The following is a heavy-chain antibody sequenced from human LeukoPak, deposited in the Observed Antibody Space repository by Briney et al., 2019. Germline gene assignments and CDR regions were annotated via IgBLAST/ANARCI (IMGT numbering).Heavy chain of an antibody. CDR3: ARGAEGIAASDSNFDN. V-gene: IGHV3-21*01. CDR2: ISSSSSYI. J-gene: IGHJ4*02. CDR1: GLSFSTYS. D-gene: IGHD6-13*01. Sequence: GGSLRLSCAASGLSFSTYSMNWVRQAPGKGLEWVSSISSSSSYIYYADSVKGRFTISRDNAKNSLYLQMNSLRAEDTAVYFCARGAEGIAASDSNFDNWGQGMLVTVSS.